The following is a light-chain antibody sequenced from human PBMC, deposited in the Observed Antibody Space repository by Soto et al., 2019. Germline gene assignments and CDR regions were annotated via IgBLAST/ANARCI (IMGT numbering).Light chain of an antibody. CDR1: QSVRSN. CDR2: GAS. CDR3: QQYDNWWT. Sequence: ETVMTQSPATLSVSPGEKATLSCRASQSVRSNLAWYQQKPGQAPRLLIYGASTRATGIPARFSGSGSGTESTLTISSLQSEDFAVYYCQQYDNWWTFGQGTKVEIK. V-gene: IGKV3-15*01. J-gene: IGKJ1*01.